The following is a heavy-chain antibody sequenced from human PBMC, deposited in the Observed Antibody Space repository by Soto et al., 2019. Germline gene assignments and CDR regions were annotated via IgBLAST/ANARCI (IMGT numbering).Heavy chain of an antibody. Sequence: QVQLVESGGGVVQPGRSLRLSCAASGFTFSSYGMHWVRQAPGKGLEWVAVMSYDGSNKYYADSVKGRFTISRDNSKNTLYLQMNSLRAEDTAVYYCAKDLDSSGSAVDYWGQGTLVTVSS. J-gene: IGHJ4*02. V-gene: IGHV3-30*18. CDR3: AKDLDSSGSAVDY. D-gene: IGHD6-19*01. CDR1: GFTFSSYG. CDR2: MSYDGSNK.